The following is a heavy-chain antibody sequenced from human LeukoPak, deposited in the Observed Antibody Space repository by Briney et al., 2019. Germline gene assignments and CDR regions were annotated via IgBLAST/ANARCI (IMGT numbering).Heavy chain of an antibody. V-gene: IGHV4-34*01. CDR3: ARLPGEY. Sequence: SETLSLTCAVYGGSFSGYYWSWIRQPPGKGLEWIGEINHSGSTNYNPSLKSRVTISVDTSKNQFSLKLSSVTAADTAVYYCARLPGEYWGQGTLVTVSS. CDR2: INHSGST. J-gene: IGHJ4*02. CDR1: GGSFSGYY.